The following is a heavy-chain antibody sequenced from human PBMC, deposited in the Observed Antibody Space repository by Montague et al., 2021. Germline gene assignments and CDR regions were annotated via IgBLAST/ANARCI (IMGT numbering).Heavy chain of an antibody. CDR1: GFTFDSYD. CDR2: TSGRSTYI. CDR3: ARQEYGLDV. Sequence: SLRLSCAGSGFTFDSYDMNWVRQAPGKGLEWVSSTSGRSTYIYYGDSMKGRVIISRDNAKNSLYLQMNSLRVEDTGIYYCARQEYGLDVWGQGTKVTVSS. J-gene: IGHJ6*02. V-gene: IGHV3-21*01.